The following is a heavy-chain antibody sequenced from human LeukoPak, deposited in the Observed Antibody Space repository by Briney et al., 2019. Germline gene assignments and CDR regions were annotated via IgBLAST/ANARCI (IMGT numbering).Heavy chain of an antibody. Sequence: IPSETLSLTCTVSGGSISSSSYYWGWIRQPPGKGLEWIGSIYYSGSTYYNPSLKRRVTISVDTSKNQFSLKLSSVTAADTAVYYCARDLVVDYWGQGTLVTVSS. CDR1: GGSISSSSYY. CDR2: IYYSGST. D-gene: IGHD2-15*01. J-gene: IGHJ4*02. V-gene: IGHV4-39*07. CDR3: ARDLVVDY.